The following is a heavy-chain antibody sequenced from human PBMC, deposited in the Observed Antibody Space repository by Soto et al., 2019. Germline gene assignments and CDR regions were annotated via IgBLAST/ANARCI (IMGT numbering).Heavy chain of an antibody. CDR3: ARDLRIGCDSYYFDY. J-gene: IGHJ4*02. V-gene: IGHV4-38-2*02. CDR2: IDYSGRT. CDR1: GYLISSGYY. Sequence: PSETLSLTCAVSGYLISSGYYWGWIRQTPGKGLEWFGSIDYSGRTYYNPSLKSRVSTSVDLSKNQFSLNLRSVTAADTAVYFCARDLRIGCDSYYFDYWGQGTLAPVSS. D-gene: IGHD2-21*02.